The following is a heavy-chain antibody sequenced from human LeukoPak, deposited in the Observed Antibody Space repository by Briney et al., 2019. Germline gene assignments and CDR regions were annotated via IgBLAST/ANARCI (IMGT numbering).Heavy chain of an antibody. CDR2: IIPILGIA. J-gene: IGHJ4*02. CDR3: ARDLRGYDSSGYYLYYFDY. V-gene: IGHV1-69*04. Sequence: GASVKVSCKASGGTFSSYAISWVRQAPGQGLEWMGRIIPILGIANYAQKFQGRVTITADKSTSTAYMELSSLRSEDTAVYYCARDLRGYDSSGYYLYYFDYWGQGTLVTVSS. D-gene: IGHD3-22*01. CDR1: GGTFSSYA.